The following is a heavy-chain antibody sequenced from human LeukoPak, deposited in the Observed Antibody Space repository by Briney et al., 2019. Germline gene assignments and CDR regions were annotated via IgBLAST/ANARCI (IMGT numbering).Heavy chain of an antibody. CDR1: GFTFNNYA. Sequence: GGSLRLSCTASGFTFNNYAMSWVRQAPGKGPEWVSRITGSGGDGYTVDSVKGRFIISRDNSKNSIYLQLNSLRPEDTAVYYCAKMAIAKGATQGRGFLQLDFWGQGTLVTVSS. J-gene: IGHJ4*02. CDR3: AKMAIAKGATQGRGFLQLDF. CDR2: ITGSGGDG. D-gene: IGHD3-3*01. V-gene: IGHV3-23*01.